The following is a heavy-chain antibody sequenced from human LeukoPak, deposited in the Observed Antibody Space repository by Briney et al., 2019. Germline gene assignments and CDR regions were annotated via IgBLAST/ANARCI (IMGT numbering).Heavy chain of an antibody. D-gene: IGHD3-22*01. CDR1: GYTFSGHY. CDR3: ARCYYDRSGYYYFDY. CDR2: FKPSSGAT. J-gene: IGHJ4*02. V-gene: IGHV1-2*02. Sequence: GASVKVSCKASGYTFSGHYMHWVRQAPGQGPEWMGWFKPSSGATNYAQKFRGRVTMTRDTSNRTSYMELSRLRSDDTALYYCARCYYDRSGYYYFDYWGQGTLVTVST.